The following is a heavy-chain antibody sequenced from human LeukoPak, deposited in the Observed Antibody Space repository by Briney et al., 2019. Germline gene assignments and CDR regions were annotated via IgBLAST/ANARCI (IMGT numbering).Heavy chain of an antibody. CDR1: GFTFSSSA. CDR3: AKSWFGELLADAFDI. V-gene: IGHV3-23*01. CDR2: ISGSGSGGST. Sequence: GGSLRLSCAASGFTFSSSAMSWVRQAPGKGLEWVSSISGSGSGGSTYYADSVKGRFTISRDNSKNTLYLQMNSLRAEDTAVYYCAKSWFGELLADAFDIWGQGTMVTVSS. J-gene: IGHJ3*02. D-gene: IGHD3-10*01.